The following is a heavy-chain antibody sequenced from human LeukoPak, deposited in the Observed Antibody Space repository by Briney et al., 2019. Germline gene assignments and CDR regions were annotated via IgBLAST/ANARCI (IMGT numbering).Heavy chain of an antibody. CDR3: ARFNSGCSEASCYVHY. V-gene: IGHV4-59*11. D-gene: IGHD2-2*01. CDR1: GGSMNNHY. J-gene: IGHJ4*02. Sequence: SETLSLTCTVSGGSMNNHYWAWIRQPPGKGLELIGHIYSSGTTAYTPSLKSRVTMSIDTSRNQFSLNVFSVTTADSAVYYCARFNSGCSEASCYVHYWGQGILVTVSS. CDR2: IYSSGTT.